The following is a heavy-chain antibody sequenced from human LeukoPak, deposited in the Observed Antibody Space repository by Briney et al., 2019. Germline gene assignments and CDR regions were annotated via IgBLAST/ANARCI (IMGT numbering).Heavy chain of an antibody. Sequence: ASVKVSCKASGGTFSSYAISWVRQAPGQGLEWMGGIITIFGTANYAQKFQGRVTITADESTSTAYMELSSLRSEDTAMYFCARANGGMYGAGSYYNRYYYDGMVVWGKGTTVTVAS. J-gene: IGHJ6*04. CDR3: ARANGGMYGAGSYYNRYYYDGMVV. V-gene: IGHV1-69*13. CDR1: GGTFSSYA. D-gene: IGHD3-10*01. CDR2: IITIFGTA.